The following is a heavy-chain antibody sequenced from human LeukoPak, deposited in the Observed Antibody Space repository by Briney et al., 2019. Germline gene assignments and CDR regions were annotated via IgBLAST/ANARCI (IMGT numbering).Heavy chain of an antibody. CDR1: GFIFSHYG. CDR2: ISSSGSTI. V-gene: IGHV3-48*04. CDR3: AELGITMIGGV. J-gene: IGHJ6*04. D-gene: IGHD3-10*02. Sequence: PGGSLRLSCAASGFIFSHYGMNWVRQAPGKGLEWVSYISSSGSTIYYADSVKGRFTISRDNAKNSLYLQMNSLRAEDTAVYYCAELGITMIGGVWGKGTTVTIPS.